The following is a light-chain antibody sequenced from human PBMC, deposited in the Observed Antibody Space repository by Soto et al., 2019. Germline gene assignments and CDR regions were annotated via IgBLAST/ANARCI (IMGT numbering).Light chain of an antibody. CDR2: EGS. V-gene: IGLV2-23*01. Sequence: QSALTQPASVSGSPGQSITISCTGSSSDVGRYNLVSWYQQHPGKAPKLMIYEGSQRPSGVSNRFSGSKSGNTASLTISGLQPEGEADYHCCSYAGSSSYVFGTGTKVTVL. J-gene: IGLJ1*01. CDR1: SSDVGRYNL. CDR3: CSYAGSSSYV.